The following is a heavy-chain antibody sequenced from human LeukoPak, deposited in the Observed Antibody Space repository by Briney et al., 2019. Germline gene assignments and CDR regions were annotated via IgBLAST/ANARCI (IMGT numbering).Heavy chain of an antibody. V-gene: IGHV4-59*11. D-gene: IGHD3-9*01. J-gene: IGHJ4*02. CDR2: IYYSEST. CDR3: ARDRGDILTGYPSYYFDY. Sequence: SETLSLTCTVSGGSISSHYWSWIRQPPGKGLEWIGYIYYSESTNYNPSLKSRVTISVDTSKNQFSLKLSSVTAADTAVYYCARDRGDILTGYPSYYFDYWGQGTLVTVSS. CDR1: GGSISSHY.